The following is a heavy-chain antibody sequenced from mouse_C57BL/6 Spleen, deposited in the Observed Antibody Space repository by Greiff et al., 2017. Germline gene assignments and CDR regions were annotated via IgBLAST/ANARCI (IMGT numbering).Heavy chain of an antibody. CDR1: GYTFTSYW. CDR3: HNYDDAPLDFDV. Sequence: QVQLQQPGAELVKPGASVKLSCKASGYTFTSYWMHWVKQRPGQGLEWIGMIHPNSGSTNYNEKFKSKATLTVDKSSSTAYMQLSSLTSEDSAVXCCHNYDDAPLDFDVWGTGTTVTVSS. CDR2: IHPNSGST. D-gene: IGHD2-12*01. J-gene: IGHJ1*03. V-gene: IGHV1-64*01.